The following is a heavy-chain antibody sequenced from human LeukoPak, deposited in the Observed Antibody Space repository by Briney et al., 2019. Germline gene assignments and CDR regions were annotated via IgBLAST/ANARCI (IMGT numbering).Heavy chain of an antibody. CDR1: GFTLSSHW. CDR2: MNQDGTEK. V-gene: IGHV3-7*03. J-gene: IGHJ6*02. Sequence: GGSLRLSCAASGFTLSSHWMRWGRQAPGKGGEWVAKMNQDGTEKYYVDSVKGRFTISRDNAKNLLFLQMNSLRVEDAAVYYCARASGMDVWGQGTTVTVSS. CDR3: ARASGMDV.